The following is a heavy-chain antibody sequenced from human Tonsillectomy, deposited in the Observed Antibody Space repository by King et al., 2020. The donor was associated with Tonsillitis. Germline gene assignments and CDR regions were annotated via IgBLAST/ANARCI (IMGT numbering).Heavy chain of an antibody. D-gene: IGHD3-3*01. J-gene: IGHJ4*02. V-gene: IGHV1-2*02. CDR3: ARSADSDFWNGYSGPLDY. Sequence: VQLVQSGAEVKKPGASVKVSCKTSGYTFTGYYMHWVRQAPGQGLEWMGWINPKNGGTNYGQKFQGRLIMTRDTSIMTAYMELTSLRSDDTAVYFCARSADSDFWNGYSGPLDYWGQGTLVTVSS. CDR2: INPKNGGT. CDR1: GYTFTGYY.